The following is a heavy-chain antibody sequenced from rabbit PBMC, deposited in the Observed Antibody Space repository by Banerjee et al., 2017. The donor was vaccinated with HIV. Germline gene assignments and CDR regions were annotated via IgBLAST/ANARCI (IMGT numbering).Heavy chain of an antibody. CDR3: ARADDTYSVAGYAVPTYFNL. J-gene: IGHJ4*01. D-gene: IGHD6-1*01. V-gene: IGHV1S40*01. Sequence: QSLEESGGDLVKPGASLTLTCTASGFSFSSSYYMCWVRQAPGKGLEWIACIYAGSSGSTYYASWAKGRFTISKTSSTTVTLQMTSLTAADTATYFCARADDTYSVAGYAVPTYFNLWGQGTLVTVS. CDR2: IYAGSSGST. CDR1: GFSFSSSYY.